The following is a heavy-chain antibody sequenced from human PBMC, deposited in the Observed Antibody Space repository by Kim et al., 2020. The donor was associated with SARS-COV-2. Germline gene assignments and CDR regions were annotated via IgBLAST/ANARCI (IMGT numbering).Heavy chain of an antibody. J-gene: IGHJ5*02. CDR3: ARDREAYYYDSSGYPSWFDP. CDR1: GYTFTSYG. Sequence: ASVKVSCKASGYTFTSYGISWVRQAPGQGLEWMGWISAYNGNTNYAQKLQGRVTMTTDTSTSTAYMELRSLRSDDTAVYYCARDREAYYYDSSGYPSWFDPWGQGTLVTVSS. V-gene: IGHV1-18*01. D-gene: IGHD3-22*01. CDR2: ISAYNGNT.